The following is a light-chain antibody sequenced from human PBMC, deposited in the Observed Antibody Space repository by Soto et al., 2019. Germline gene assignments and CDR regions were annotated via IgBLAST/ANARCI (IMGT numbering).Light chain of an antibody. Sequence: QSVLTQPPSVSGAPGQRVTISCTGSSSNIGAGYDVHWYQQLPGTAPKLLIYGNSNRPSGVPDRFSGSKSGTSASLAITGLQAEYEADYYCQSYASSLSGLVFGTGTKVTVL. J-gene: IGLJ1*01. CDR2: GNS. CDR1: SSNIGAGYD. CDR3: QSYASSLSGLV. V-gene: IGLV1-40*01.